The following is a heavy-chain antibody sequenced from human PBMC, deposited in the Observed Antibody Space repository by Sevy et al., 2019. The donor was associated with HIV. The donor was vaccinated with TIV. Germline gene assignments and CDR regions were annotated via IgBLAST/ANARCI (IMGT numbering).Heavy chain of an antibody. V-gene: IGHV3-33*01. J-gene: IGHJ4*02. CDR2: IWSDGAYQ. CDR3: ARGGYYYDNAAYYAFDS. D-gene: IGHD3-22*01. Sequence: GGCLRLSCTTSGFTFSAYAMHWVRQAPGKGLEWVAIIWSDGAYQYHGDSVKDRFTISRDNSKNTLYLQMNSLRVEDTAVYYCARGGYYYDNAAYYAFDSWGQGTLVTVSS. CDR1: GFTFSAYA.